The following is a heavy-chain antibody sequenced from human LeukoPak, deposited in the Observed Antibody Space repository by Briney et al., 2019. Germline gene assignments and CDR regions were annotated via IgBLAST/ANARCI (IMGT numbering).Heavy chain of an antibody. Sequence: ASVNVSCKASGYTFTSYGISFVRHAPRQGVQCMGWISTYNVNTNYAQKRQGRVTITTDTSTNTAYMELRSLSSDDTAVFYCARDFREGPVDSWGQGTLVTVSS. J-gene: IGHJ5*01. CDR2: ISTYNVNT. CDR3: ARDFREGPVDS. CDR1: GYTFTSYG. V-gene: IGHV1-18*01.